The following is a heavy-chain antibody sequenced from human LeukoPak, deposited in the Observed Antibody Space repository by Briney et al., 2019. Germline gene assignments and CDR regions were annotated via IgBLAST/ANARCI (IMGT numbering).Heavy chain of an antibody. V-gene: IGHV3-30*18. J-gene: IGHJ4*02. CDR2: ISYDGSNK. Sequence: GGSLRLSCAASGFTFSSYGMHWVRQAPGKGLEWVAFISYDGSNKYYADSVKGRFTISRDNSKNTLYLQMNNLRADDTAVYYCAKARYDGEVMVAATDYWGQGTLVTVSS. D-gene: IGHD2-15*01. CDR1: GFTFSSYG. CDR3: AKARYDGEVMVAATDY.